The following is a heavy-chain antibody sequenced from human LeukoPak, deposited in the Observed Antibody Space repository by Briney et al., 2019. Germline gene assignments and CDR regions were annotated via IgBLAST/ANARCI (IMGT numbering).Heavy chain of an antibody. Sequence: ASVKVSCKASGYTFTSCGISWVRQAPGQGLEWMGGIIPIFGTANYAQKFQGRVTITADESTSTAYMELSSLRSEDTAVYYCARLLVGYDFPLDYWGQGTLVTVSS. J-gene: IGHJ4*02. CDR3: ARLLVGYDFPLDY. D-gene: IGHD5-12*01. CDR1: GYTFTSCG. CDR2: IIPIFGTA. V-gene: IGHV1-69*13.